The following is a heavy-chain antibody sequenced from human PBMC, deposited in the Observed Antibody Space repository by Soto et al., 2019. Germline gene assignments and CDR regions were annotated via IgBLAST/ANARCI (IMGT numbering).Heavy chain of an antibody. V-gene: IGHV3-23*01. CDR1: GFTFSSYA. D-gene: IGHD6-13*01. CDR3: AKDILYTTTWYCGDY. Sequence: PGGSLRLSCAASGFTFSSYAMGWVRQAPGKGLEWVSAISGSGGNTFYADSVKGRFTISRDNSKNTLYLQMNSLRAEDTAVYYCAKDILYTTTWYCGDYWGQGALVTVSS. CDR2: ISGSGGNT. J-gene: IGHJ4*02.